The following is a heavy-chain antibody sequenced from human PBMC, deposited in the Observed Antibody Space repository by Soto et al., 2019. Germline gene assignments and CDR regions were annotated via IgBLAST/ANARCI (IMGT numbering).Heavy chain of an antibody. J-gene: IGHJ6*02. V-gene: IGHV3-53*01. Sequence: EVQLVESGGGLIQPGGSLRLSCAASGFTVSSNYMSWVRQAPGKGLEWVSVIYSGGSTYYADSVKCRFTISRDNSKNTLYLQMNSLRAEDTAVYYCARVGWSGGSCYPLTTEYGRDFWGQGTTVTVSS. CDR3: ARVGWSGGSCYPLTTEYGRDF. CDR2: IYSGGST. D-gene: IGHD2-15*01. CDR1: GFTVSSNY.